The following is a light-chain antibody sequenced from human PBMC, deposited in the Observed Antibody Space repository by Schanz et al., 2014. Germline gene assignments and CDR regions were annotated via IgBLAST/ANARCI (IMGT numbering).Light chain of an antibody. CDR3: QQYCSSLEAMYT. V-gene: IGKV3-20*01. J-gene: IGKJ2*01. Sequence: EVLMTQSPATLSVSPGERATLSCRASQNVGDNLAWYQQKPGQPPRLLIYGAYSRAAGIPDRFSGSGSGTDFTLTISRLEPEDFAVYYCQQYCSSLEAMYTFGQGTKLEIK. CDR2: GAY. CDR1: QNVGDN.